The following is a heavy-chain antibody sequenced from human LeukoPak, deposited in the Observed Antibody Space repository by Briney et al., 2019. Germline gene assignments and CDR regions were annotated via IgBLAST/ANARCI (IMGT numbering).Heavy chain of an antibody. CDR3: ATLVVPAAMWGETITYNWFDP. J-gene: IGHJ5*02. D-gene: IGHD2-2*01. V-gene: IGHV1-69*13. CDR2: IIPIFGTA. Sequence: SVKVSCKASGGTSNSYAISWVRQAPGQGLEWMGGIIPIFGTANYAQKFQGRVTITADESTSTAYMELSSLRSEDTAVYYCATLVVPAAMWGETITYNWFDPWGQGTLVTVSS. CDR1: GGTSNSYA.